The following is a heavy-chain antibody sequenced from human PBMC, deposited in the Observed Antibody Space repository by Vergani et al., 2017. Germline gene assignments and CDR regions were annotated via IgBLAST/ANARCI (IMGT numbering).Heavy chain of an antibody. CDR1: GGTFSSYA. CDR3: ARSKYRSPTFGGVIVPDWFDP. J-gene: IGHJ5*02. D-gene: IGHD3-16*02. CDR2: IIPIFGTA. V-gene: IGHV1-69*12. Sequence: QVQLVQSGAEVKKPGSSVKVSCKASGGTFSSYAISWVRQAPGQGLEWMGGIIPIFGTANYAQKFQGRVTITAEESTSTAYMELSSLRSEDTAGYYCARSKYRSPTFGGVIVPDWFDPWGQGTLVTVSS.